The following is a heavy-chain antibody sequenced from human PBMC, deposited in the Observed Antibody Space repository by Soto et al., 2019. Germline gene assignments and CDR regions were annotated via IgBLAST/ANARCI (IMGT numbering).Heavy chain of an antibody. CDR1: GGSISSYY. D-gene: IGHD6-13*01. CDR2: IYYSGST. V-gene: IGHV4-59*08. Sequence: PSETLSLTCTVSGGSISSYYWSWIRQPPGKGLEWIGSIYYSGSTNYNPSLKSRVTISVDTSKNQFSLKLSSVTAADTAVYYCARAKAPLYSSSWYWFDPWGQGTLVTVSS. CDR3: ARAKAPLYSSSWYWFDP. J-gene: IGHJ5*02.